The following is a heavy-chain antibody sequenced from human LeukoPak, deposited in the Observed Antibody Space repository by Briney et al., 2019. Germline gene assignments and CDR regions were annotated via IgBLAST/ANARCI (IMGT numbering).Heavy chain of an antibody. CDR1: GFTFSSYA. CDR3: TRDRSGAWYFDL. D-gene: IGHD3-16*02. V-gene: IGHV3-21*05. CDR2: ISSYSSDI. Sequence: PGGSLRLSCAASGFTFSSYAMNWVRQAPGKGLEWLSYISSYSSDIHSADSVKGRLTISRDNARNSLYLQMNSLRGEDTAVYYCTRDRSGAWYFDLWGRGTLVTVSS. J-gene: IGHJ2*01.